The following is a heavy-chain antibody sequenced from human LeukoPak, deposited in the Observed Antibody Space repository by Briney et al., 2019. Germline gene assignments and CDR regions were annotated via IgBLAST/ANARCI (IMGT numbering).Heavy chain of an antibody. D-gene: IGHD2-21*02. CDR1: GGSFSGYY. J-gene: IGHJ4*02. CDR3: ARGRRVTALDY. CDR2: INHSGST. V-gene: IGHV4-34*01. Sequence: RTSETLSLTCAVYGGSFSGYYWSWIRQPPGKGLEWIGEINHSGSTNYNPSLKSRVTISVDTSKNQFSLKLSSVTAADTAVYYCARGRRVTALDYWGQGTLVTVSS.